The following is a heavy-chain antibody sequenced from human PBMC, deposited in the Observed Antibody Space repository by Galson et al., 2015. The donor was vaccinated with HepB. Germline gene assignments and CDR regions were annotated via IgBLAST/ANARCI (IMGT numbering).Heavy chain of an antibody. CDR1: GGTFSSYA. CDR3: ARDDGSGGYPADYYYGMDV. CDR2: IIPIFGTA. D-gene: IGHD3-22*01. Sequence: SVKVSCKASGGTFSSYAISWVRQAPGQGLEWMGGIIPIFGTANYAQKFQGRVTITADESTSTAYMELSSLRSEDTAVYYRARDDGSGGYPADYYYGMDVWGQGTTVTVSS. J-gene: IGHJ6*02. V-gene: IGHV1-69*13.